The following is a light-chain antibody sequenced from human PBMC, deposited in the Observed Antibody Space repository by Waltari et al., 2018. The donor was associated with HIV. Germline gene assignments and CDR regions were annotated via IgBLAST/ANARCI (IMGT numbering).Light chain of an antibody. V-gene: IGLV1-40*01. J-gene: IGLJ1*01. CDR2: GNT. CDR1: SSNLGAGYD. Sequence: QSVLTQPPSVSGAPGQRVTISCTGNSSNLGAGYDVHWYQQFPGTVPKLLIFGNTNRPSGVPDRFSGSKSGTSASLAISGLRSEDEADYYCAAWDDSLSVVYVFGTGTKVTVL. CDR3: AAWDDSLSVVYV.